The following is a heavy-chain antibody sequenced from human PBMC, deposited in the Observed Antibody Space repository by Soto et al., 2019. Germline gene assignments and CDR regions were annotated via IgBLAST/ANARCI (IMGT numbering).Heavy chain of an antibody. CDR2: IYYSGST. D-gene: IGHD7-27*01. V-gene: IGHV4-31*03. CDR1: GGYISSGGYY. J-gene: IGHJ4*02. CDR3: ARELGKYDRYYFDY. Sequence: SETLSLTCTVSGGYISSGGYYWSWIRQHPGKGLEWIGYIYYSGSTYYNPSLKSRVTISVDTSKNQFSLKLSSVTAADTAVYYCARELGKYDRYYFDYWGQGTLVTAPQ.